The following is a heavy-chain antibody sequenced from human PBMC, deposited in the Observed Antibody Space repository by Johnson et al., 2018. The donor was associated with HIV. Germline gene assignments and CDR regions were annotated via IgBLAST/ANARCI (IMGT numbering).Heavy chain of an antibody. Sequence: QVQLVESGGGLVKPGGSLRLSCAASGFAFSSYAMTWVRQAPGKGLEWVVVISYDGSNKYFADSVKGRFTISRDNSKNSLYLQMNSLRAEDTAVYYCAREARRYHYDSSNDAFDIWGQVTMVTVSS. CDR2: ISYDGSNK. J-gene: IGHJ3*02. CDR1: GFAFSSYA. D-gene: IGHD3-22*01. V-gene: IGHV3-30*04. CDR3: AREARRYHYDSSNDAFDI.